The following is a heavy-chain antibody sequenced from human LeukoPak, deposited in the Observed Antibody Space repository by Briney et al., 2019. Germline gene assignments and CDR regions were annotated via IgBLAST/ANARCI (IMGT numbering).Heavy chain of an antibody. Sequence: GGTLRLSCAASGFTFSSYGMSWVRQAPGKGLEWVSAISGSGGSTYYADSVKGRFTISRDNSKNTLYLQMNSLRAEDTAVYYCANKSPGTDDAEYFQHWGQGTLVTVSS. CDR1: GFTFSSYG. CDR3: ANKSPGTDDAEYFQH. J-gene: IGHJ1*01. CDR2: ISGSGGST. D-gene: IGHD6-13*01. V-gene: IGHV3-23*01.